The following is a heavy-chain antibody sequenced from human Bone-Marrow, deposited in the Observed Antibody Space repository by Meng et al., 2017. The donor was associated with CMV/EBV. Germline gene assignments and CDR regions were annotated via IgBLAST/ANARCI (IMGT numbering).Heavy chain of an antibody. D-gene: IGHD3-3*01. V-gene: IGHV4-39*07. CDR3: ARYDFWTSPEGGDFDS. J-gene: IGHJ4*01. Sequence: SETLSLTCTVSGGSINSGSFYWGWIRQPPGKGLEWIGNIYYSGITYYNPSLKSRVSMSVDTSKNQLSLIREAVTAADTAVYYCARYDFWTSPEGGDFDSWGQGTLVTFSS. CDR2: IYYSGIT. CDR1: GGSINSGSFY.